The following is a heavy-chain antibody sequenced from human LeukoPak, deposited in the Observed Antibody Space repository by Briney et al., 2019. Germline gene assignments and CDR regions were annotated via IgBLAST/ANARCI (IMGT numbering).Heavy chain of an antibody. CDR2: IRYDGSNK. V-gene: IGHV3-30*02. J-gene: IGHJ4*02. Sequence: PGGSLRLSCAASGFTFSSYDMHWVRQAPGKGLEWVAFIRYDGSNKYYADSVKGRFTISRDNSKNTLYLQMNSLRAEDTAVYYCANSPPTYSSSFSPFDYWGQGTLVTVSS. CDR1: GFTFSSYD. CDR3: ANSPPTYSSSFSPFDY. D-gene: IGHD6-6*01.